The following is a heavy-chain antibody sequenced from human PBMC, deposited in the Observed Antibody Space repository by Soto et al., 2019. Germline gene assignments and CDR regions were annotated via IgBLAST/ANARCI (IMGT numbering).Heavy chain of an antibody. CDR2: IYSGGST. J-gene: IGHJ6*02. CDR3: ARAEWGSSYTQYYYALDV. CDR1: GFTVSNNY. V-gene: IGHV3-53*03. D-gene: IGHD6-13*01. Sequence: GGSLRLSCAATGFTVSNNYISWVRQPPGKGLEWVSLIYSGGSTYYADSVKGRFTLSRDNSKNTVYLQMNSLRAEDTAVYYCARAEWGSSYTQYYYALDVWGQGTTVTVSS.